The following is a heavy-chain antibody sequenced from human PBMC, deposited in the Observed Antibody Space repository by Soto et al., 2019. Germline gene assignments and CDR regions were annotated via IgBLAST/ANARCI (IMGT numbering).Heavy chain of an antibody. J-gene: IGHJ6*02. CDR1: GGSISSGGYY. D-gene: IGHD3-10*01. CDR2: IYYSGST. V-gene: IGHV4-31*03. CDR3: ARWVRGSITYYYGMDV. Sequence: QVQLQESGPGLVKPSQTLSLTCTVSGGSISSGGYYWSWIRQHPGKGLEWIGYIYYSGSTYYNPSLKRRVTISVDTSKNQFSLKLSSVTAADTAVYYCARWVRGSITYYYGMDVWGQGTTVTVSS.